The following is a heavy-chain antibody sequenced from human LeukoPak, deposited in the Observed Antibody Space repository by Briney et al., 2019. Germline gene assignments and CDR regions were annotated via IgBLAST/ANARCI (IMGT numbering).Heavy chain of an antibody. D-gene: IGHD1-1*01. CDR3: AKGTSAFDI. CDR2: ISYDGSNK. Sequence: GGSLRLSCAASGFTFSGYGMHWVRQAPGKGLEWVAVISYDGSNKYYADSVKGRFTISRDNSKNTLYLQMNSLRAEDTAVYYCAKGTSAFDIWGQGTMVTVSS. V-gene: IGHV3-30*18. J-gene: IGHJ3*02. CDR1: GFTFSGYG.